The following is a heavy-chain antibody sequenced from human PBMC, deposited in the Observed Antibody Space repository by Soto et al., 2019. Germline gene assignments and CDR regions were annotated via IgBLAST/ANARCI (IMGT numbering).Heavy chain of an antibody. D-gene: IGHD3-3*01. Sequence: PGGSLRLSCAASGFTFSSYGMHWVRQAPGKGLEWVAVISYDGSNKYYADSVKGRFTISRDNSKNTLYLQMNSLRAEDTAVYYCAKDFNYDFWSGPPNHYLLAVWGQGTTVPGSS. CDR2: ISYDGSNK. CDR1: GFTFSSYG. CDR3: AKDFNYDFWSGPPNHYLLAV. V-gene: IGHV3-30*18. J-gene: IGHJ6*02.